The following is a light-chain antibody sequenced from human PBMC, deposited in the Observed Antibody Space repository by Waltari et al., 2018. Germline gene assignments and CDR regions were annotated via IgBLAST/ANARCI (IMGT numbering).Light chain of an antibody. CDR1: EDINKW. Sequence: QMTQSPSNLSASVGDTVTITCRTSEDINKWLTWYQQKPGQAPRVLMYRASRLETGVPSRFSGSGSGTEFTLTINSLQPDDFPTYYCQQYVDYWTFGQGTKVEVK. V-gene: IGKV1-5*03. CDR2: RAS. J-gene: IGKJ1*01. CDR3: QQYVDYWT.